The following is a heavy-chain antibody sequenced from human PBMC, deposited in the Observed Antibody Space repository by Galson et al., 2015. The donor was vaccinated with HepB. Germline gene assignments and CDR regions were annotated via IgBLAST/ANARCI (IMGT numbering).Heavy chain of an antibody. Sequence: SVKVSCKASGYTFTSYAMHWVRQAPGQRLEWMGWINAGNGNTKYSQRFQGRVTITRDTSASTAYMELSSLRSEDTAVYYCARGRYFDRVTDYWGQGTLVTVSS. J-gene: IGHJ4*02. CDR2: INAGNGNT. CDR3: ARGRYFDRVTDY. D-gene: IGHD3-9*01. V-gene: IGHV1-3*01. CDR1: GYTFTSYA.